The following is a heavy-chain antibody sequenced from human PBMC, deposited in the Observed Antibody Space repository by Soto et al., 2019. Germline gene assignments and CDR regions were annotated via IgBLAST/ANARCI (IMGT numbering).Heavy chain of an antibody. CDR3: AKDRVPGGIYSFDY. V-gene: IGHV3-30-3*01. CDR2: ISYDGSNK. CDR1: GFTFSSYA. J-gene: IGHJ4*02. Sequence: VGSLRLSCAASGFTFSSYAMHWVRQAPGKGLEWVAVISYDGSNKYYADSVKGRFTISRDNSKNTLYLQMNSLRVEDAAVYYCAKDRVPGGIYSFDYWGQGALVTVSS. D-gene: IGHD2-15*01.